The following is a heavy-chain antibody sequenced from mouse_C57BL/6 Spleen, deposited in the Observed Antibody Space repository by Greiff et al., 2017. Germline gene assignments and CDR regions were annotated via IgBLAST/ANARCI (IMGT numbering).Heavy chain of an antibody. V-gene: IGHV1-69*01. CDR1: GYTFTSYW. J-gene: IGHJ1*03. CDR3: ARRAHYYGSSLNWYFGV. D-gene: IGHD1-1*01. CDR2: IDPSDSYT. Sequence: QVQLQQPGAELVMPGASVKLSCKASGYTFTSYWMHWVKQRPGQGLEWIGEIDPSDSYTNYNQKFKGKSTLTVDKSSSTAYMQLSSLTSEDSAVYYCARRAHYYGSSLNWYFGVWGTGTTVTVAS.